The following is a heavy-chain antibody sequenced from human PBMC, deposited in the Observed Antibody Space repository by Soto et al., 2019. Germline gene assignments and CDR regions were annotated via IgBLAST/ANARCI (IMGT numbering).Heavy chain of an antibody. Sequence: WTWIRQHPGKGLEWIGFIYYTGLTYYSPSLKSRLTISIDTSKNQFSLHLTSVTAADTAVYYCVADSSSSGSPADYWGQGTPVTVSA. CDR3: VADSSSSGSPADY. CDR2: IYYTGLT. V-gene: IGHV4-31*02. D-gene: IGHD3-10*01. J-gene: IGHJ4*02.